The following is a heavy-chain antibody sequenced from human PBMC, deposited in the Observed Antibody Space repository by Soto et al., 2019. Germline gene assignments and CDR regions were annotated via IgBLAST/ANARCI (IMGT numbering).Heavy chain of an antibody. CDR2: ISAYNGNT. CDR1: GYTFTSYG. V-gene: IGHV1-18*01. D-gene: IGHD2-8*01. J-gene: IGHJ6*02. CDR3: ARDNGFDYYGMDV. Sequence: GASVKVSCKASGYTFTSYGISWVRQAPGQGLEWMGWISAYNGNTNYEQKFQGRVTMTPDTSPSTAYMELRSLRFDETAVYYCARDNGFDYYGMDVWGQGTRFTVSS.